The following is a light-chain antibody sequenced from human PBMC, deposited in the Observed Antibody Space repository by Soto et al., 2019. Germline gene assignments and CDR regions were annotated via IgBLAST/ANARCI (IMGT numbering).Light chain of an antibody. J-gene: IGKJ4*01. Sequence: DVVMTQSPDSLAVSLGERATINCKSSQSVLYSSSNKNYLAWYQQKPGQPPKLLIYWASTRESGVPDRFSGSGSGTDLTLTIVSLQDEDVAVYYCQQYYSIPLTFGGGTQVEIK. CDR2: WAS. V-gene: IGKV4-1*01. CDR1: QSVLYSSSNKNY. CDR3: QQYYSIPLT.